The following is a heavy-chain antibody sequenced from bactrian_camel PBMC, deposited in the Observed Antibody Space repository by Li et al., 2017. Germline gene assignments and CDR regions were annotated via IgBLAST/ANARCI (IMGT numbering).Heavy chain of an antibody. D-gene: IGHD2*01. V-gene: IGHV3S40*01. CDR2: IYRGGGRT. Sequence: VQLVESGGGSVNAGGSLTLSCAASRSTYLGNCMGWFHQAPGKEREGIAAIYRGGGRTWYADSVKGRFAISLDQGVNTVFLQMNSLKPEDTAWYYCAAALLPSRECALIESKYGHWGQGTQVTVS. J-gene: IGHJ4*01. CDR3: AAALLPSRECALIESKYGH. CDR1: RSTYLGNC.